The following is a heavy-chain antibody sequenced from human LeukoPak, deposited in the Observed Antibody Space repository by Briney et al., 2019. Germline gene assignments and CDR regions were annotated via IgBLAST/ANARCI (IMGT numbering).Heavy chain of an antibody. CDR1: GGSLSGYY. V-gene: IGHV4-34*01. CDR2: INHSGST. Sequence: SETLSLTCAVYGGSLSGYYWSWIRQPPGKGLEWIGEINHSGSTNYNPSLKSRVTISVDTSKNQFSLKLSSVTAADTAVYYCARGGGYDFWSGYYAQSDYYYYGMDVWGQGTTVTVSS. CDR3: ARGGGYDFWSGYYAQSDYYYYGMDV. D-gene: IGHD3-3*01. J-gene: IGHJ6*02.